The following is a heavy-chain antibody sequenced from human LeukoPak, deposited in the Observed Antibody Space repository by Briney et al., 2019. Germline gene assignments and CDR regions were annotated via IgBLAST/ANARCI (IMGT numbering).Heavy chain of an antibody. CDR1: GGSISSYY. V-gene: IGHV4-4*07. D-gene: IGHD3-22*01. J-gene: IGHJ3*02. CDR3: AREMWEYYYDSSGYYPDAFDI. CDR2: IYTSGST. Sequence: SETLSPTCTVSGGSISSYYWSWIRQPAGKGLEWIGRIYTSGSTNYNPSLKSRVTMSVDTSKNQFSLKLSSVTAADTAVYYCAREMWEYYYDSSGYYPDAFDIWGQGTMVTVSS.